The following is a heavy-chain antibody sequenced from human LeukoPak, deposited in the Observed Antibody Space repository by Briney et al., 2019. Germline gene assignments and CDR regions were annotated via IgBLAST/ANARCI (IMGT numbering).Heavy chain of an antibody. V-gene: IGHV1-18*01. CDR1: GLTFSNYG. CDR2: ISAYDGST. D-gene: IGHD1-26*01. CDR3: ARDGRFAAYEPDY. Sequence: ASVKVSCKASGLTFSNYGITWVRQAPGQGLEWVGWISAYDGSTNCAQKFQGRVTMTTDTSTSTAHMELRSLRYDDTAVYYCARDGRFAAYEPDYWGQGTLVTVSS. J-gene: IGHJ4*02.